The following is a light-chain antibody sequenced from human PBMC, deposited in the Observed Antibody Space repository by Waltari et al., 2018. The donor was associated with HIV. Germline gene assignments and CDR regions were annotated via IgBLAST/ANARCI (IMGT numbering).Light chain of an antibody. J-gene: IGKJ4*01. CDR2: DAS. CDR3: QQRTKWPT. V-gene: IGKV3-11*01. CDR1: QSVFTY. Sequence: EIVLTQSPATLSLSPGERATLSCRASQSVFTYLAWYQQKPGQAPRLLIYDASNRATGIPARFSASGSGTDFTLTISSLEPEDFAVYFCQQRTKWPTFGGGT.